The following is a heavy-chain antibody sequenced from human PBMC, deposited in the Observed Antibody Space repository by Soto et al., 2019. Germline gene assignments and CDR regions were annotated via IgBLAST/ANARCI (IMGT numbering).Heavy chain of an antibody. CDR1: GFMFNNSA. CDR2: VSDNGGSRGGT. J-gene: IGHJ3*02. V-gene: IGHV3-23*01. Sequence: EVELLESGGGLVQPGGSLRLSCKASGFMFNNSAMTWVRQAPGQGLQWVASVSDNGGSRGGTYYADSVKGRFTTSRENSKNTLQLQLASPTGADTALYYCARTKAVVIAALDIWGPGTMVTVSS. CDR3: ARTKAVVIAALDI. D-gene: IGHD2-21*01.